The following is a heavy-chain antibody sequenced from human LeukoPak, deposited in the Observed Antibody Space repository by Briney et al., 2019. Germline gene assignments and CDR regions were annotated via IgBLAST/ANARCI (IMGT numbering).Heavy chain of an antibody. CDR1: GGTFSSYA. D-gene: IGHD6-13*01. CDR2: IIPIFGTA. J-gene: IGHJ3*02. V-gene: IGHV1-69*05. Sequence: SVKVPCKASGGTFSSYAISWVRQAPGQGLEWMGGIIPIFGTANYAQKFQGRVTITTDESTSTAYMELSSLRSEDTAVYYCARRRAAADFDAFDIWGQGTMVTVSS. CDR3: ARRRAAADFDAFDI.